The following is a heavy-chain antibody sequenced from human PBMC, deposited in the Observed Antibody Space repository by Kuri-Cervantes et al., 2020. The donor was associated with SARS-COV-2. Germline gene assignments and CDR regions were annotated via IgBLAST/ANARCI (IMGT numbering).Heavy chain of an antibody. V-gene: IGHV3-21*01. J-gene: IGHJ4*02. CDR3: AREEGGELGEAFDY. D-gene: IGHD7-27*01. CDR1: GFTFSGYS. Sequence: GESLKISCAASGFTFSGYSMNWIRQAPGKGLEWVASIDSSSYYIYHADSVKGRLTISRDNAKTSLYLQMNSLKPEDTAVYYCAREEGGELGEAFDYWGLGALVTVSS. CDR2: IDSSSYYI.